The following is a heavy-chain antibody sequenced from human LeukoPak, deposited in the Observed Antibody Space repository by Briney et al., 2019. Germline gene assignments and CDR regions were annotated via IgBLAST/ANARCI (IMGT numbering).Heavy chain of an antibody. CDR1: EVTFSSYN. J-gene: IGHJ4*02. D-gene: IGHD3-16*01. CDR2: ISGSGKYI. CDR3: ARGGGPFDY. Sequence: GGSLRLSCAASEVTFSSYNMNWVRHAPGKGLEWVSCISGSGKYIYYADSVKGRFTISRDNAKNSLYLQMSSLRAEDTAVYYCARGGGPFDYWGQGTLVTVSS. V-gene: IGHV3-21*01.